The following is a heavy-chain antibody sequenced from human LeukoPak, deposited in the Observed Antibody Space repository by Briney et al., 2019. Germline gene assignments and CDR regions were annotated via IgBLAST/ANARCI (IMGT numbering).Heavy chain of an antibody. V-gene: IGHV1-69*04. Sequence: SVKVSCKASGGTFSSYAISWVRQAPGQGLEWMGRIIPILGIANYAQKFQGRVTITADKSTSTAYMELRSLRSDDTAVYYCAGGYSSSWYSSRDYYYGMDVWGQGTTVTVSS. CDR1: GGTFSSYA. CDR3: AGGYSSSWYSSRDYYYGMDV. CDR2: IIPILGIA. D-gene: IGHD6-13*01. J-gene: IGHJ6*02.